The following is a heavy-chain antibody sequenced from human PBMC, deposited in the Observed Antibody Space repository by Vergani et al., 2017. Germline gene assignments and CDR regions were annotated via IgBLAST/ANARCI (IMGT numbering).Heavy chain of an antibody. CDR2: IYSGDNT. Sequence: EVQLVESGGGLIQPGGSLRLSCAASGFTVSSNYMSWVRQAPGKGLEWVSVIYSGDNTYYADSVKGRFTISRDNAKNSLYLQMNSLRAEDTAVYYCARDSRHDYWGQGTLVTVSS. J-gene: IGHJ4*02. CDR1: GFTVSSNY. D-gene: IGHD2-2*01. CDR3: ARDSRHDY. V-gene: IGHV3-53*01.